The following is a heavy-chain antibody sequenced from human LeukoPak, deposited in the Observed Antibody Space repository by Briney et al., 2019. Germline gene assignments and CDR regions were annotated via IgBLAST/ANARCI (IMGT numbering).Heavy chain of an antibody. J-gene: IGHJ4*02. V-gene: IGHV4-38-2*02. CDR3: ARDADSSGRFVY. D-gene: IGHD6-19*01. CDR1: TYSISSGYY. Sequence: SETLSLTCTVSTYSISSGYYWGWIRQPPGKGLEWIGSIYHSESTYYNPSLKSRVTISVDTSKNQFSLKLSSVTAADTAVYYCARDADSSGRFVYWGQGTLVTVSS. CDR2: IYHSEST.